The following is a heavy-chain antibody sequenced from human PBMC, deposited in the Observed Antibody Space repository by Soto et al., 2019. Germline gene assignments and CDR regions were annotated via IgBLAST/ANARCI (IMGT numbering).Heavy chain of an antibody. V-gene: IGHV3-23*01. CDR2: VSASGLNT. J-gene: IGHJ4*02. Sequence: GGSLRLSCAASGFTFSTYAMAWVRQAPGKGLEWVSGVSASGLNTYYADPVKGRFSISRDNSKNTVYLQMNSLRAEDTAVYYCAKGGYNYGFLFDCWGQGTLVTVSS. CDR1: GFTFSTYA. D-gene: IGHD5-18*01. CDR3: AKGGYNYGFLFDC.